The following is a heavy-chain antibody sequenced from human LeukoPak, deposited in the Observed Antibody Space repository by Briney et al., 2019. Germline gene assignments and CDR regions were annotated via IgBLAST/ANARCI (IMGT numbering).Heavy chain of an antibody. J-gene: IGHJ4*02. V-gene: IGHV3-74*01. Sequence: PGGSLRLSCAASGFTFSNYWMNWVRQAPGKGLVWVSRINSDGSSTDYTDSVKGRFTISRYNAKNTLYLQMNSLRAEDTAVYYCARGYSGWYNYFDYWGQGTLVTVSS. D-gene: IGHD6-19*01. CDR1: GFTFSNYW. CDR3: ARGYSGWYNYFDY. CDR2: INSDGSST.